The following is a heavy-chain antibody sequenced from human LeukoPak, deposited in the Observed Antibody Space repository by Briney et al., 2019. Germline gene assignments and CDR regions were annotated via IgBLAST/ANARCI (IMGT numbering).Heavy chain of an antibody. CDR3: ARDSCSSNSCSFDY. V-gene: IGHV4-39*02. Sequence: SETLSLTCTVSGGSISSGGYYWDWIRQPPGKGLEWIGSVYYSGTTYYNPSLKSRVTISVDTSKNQFSLKLTSVTAADTAVYYCARDSCSSNSCSFDYWGQGTLVTVSS. CDR1: GGSISSGGYY. CDR2: VYYSGTT. J-gene: IGHJ4*02. D-gene: IGHD2-2*01.